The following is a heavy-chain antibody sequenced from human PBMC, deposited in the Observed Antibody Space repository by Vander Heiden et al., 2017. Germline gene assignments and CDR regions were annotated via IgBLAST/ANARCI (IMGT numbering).Heavy chain of an antibody. Sequence: EVQVLESGGGLVQPGGALRLSCVVSGLSMGGYAMTWVRQAPGKGLEWVAGIAHDGASTHYADSVRGRFTISRDNSKNTVILQMNSRRDDDTATYYGAKDLHYWAACDVWGQWTKVIVS. V-gene: IGHV3-23*01. D-gene: IGHD2-8*02. CDR1: GLSMGGYA. CDR3: AKDLHYWAACDV. CDR2: IAHDGAST. J-gene: IGHJ6*02.